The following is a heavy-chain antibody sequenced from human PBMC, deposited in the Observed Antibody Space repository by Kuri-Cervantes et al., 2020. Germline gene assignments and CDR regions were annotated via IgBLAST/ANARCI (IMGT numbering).Heavy chain of an antibody. CDR3: ARVPNKLEGFEGGPDNWFDP. CDR2: IYYSGST. Sequence: SETLSLTCTVSGGSICSYYWSWIRQPPGKGLEWIGYIYYSGSTNYNPSLKSRVTISVDTSKNQFSLKLSSVTAADTAVYYCARVPNKLEGFEGGPDNWFDPWGQGTLVTVSS. D-gene: IGHD3-16*01. CDR1: GGSICSYY. J-gene: IGHJ5*02. V-gene: IGHV4-59*12.